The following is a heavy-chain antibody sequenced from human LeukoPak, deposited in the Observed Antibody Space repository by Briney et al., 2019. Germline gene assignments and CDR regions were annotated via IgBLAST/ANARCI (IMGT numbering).Heavy chain of an antibody. CDR1: GFTFSSYW. Sequence: PGGSLRLSCAASGFTFSSYWMHWVRQAPGKGLVWVSRIKSDGSSTRYADSVKGRFTISRDNAKNTLYLQMNSLRAEDTAVYYCAKGQELDDGVFDSWGQGTLVTVSS. CDR2: IKSDGSST. V-gene: IGHV3-74*01. D-gene: IGHD1-1*01. CDR3: AKGQELDDGVFDS. J-gene: IGHJ4*02.